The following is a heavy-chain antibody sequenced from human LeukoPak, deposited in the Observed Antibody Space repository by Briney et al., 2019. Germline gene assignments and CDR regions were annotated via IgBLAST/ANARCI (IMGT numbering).Heavy chain of an antibody. D-gene: IGHD5-18*01. J-gene: IGHJ1*01. V-gene: IGHV3-21*01. Sequence: GESLRLSCAASGFTFSSYSMNWVRQAPGKGLEWVSSNSSSSSYIYYADSVKGRFTISRDNAKNSLYLQMNSLRAEDTAVYYCARAVGRLPEYFQHWGQGTLVTVSS. CDR2: NSSSSSYI. CDR1: GFTFSSYS. CDR3: ARAVGRLPEYFQH.